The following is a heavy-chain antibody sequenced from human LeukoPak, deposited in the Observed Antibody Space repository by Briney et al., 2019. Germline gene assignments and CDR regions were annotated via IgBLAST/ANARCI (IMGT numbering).Heavy chain of an antibody. D-gene: IGHD3-3*01. J-gene: IGHJ4*02. CDR1: GFTFDTYE. CDR2: ISTGGNTI. Sequence: GGSLRLSCTASGFTFDTYEMKWLRQAPGKGLEWISYISTGGNTIYYADSVKGRFTISRDNAKNSVFLQMNSLRPEDTALYFCARVAALKADNDFWRGYLYYFDYWGQGTRAIVSS. CDR3: ARVAALKADNDFWRGYLYYFDY. V-gene: IGHV3-48*03.